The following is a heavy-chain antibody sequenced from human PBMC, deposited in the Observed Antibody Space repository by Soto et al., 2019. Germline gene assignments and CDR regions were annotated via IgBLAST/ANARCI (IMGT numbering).Heavy chain of an antibody. V-gene: IGHV1-69*02. CDR2: INPIVSMS. D-gene: IGHD3-10*01. Sequence: QVQLVQSGTEVKKPGSSVKVSCKASGDTFSFYTINWVRQAPGLGLEWVGRINPIVSMSNYAQKFQGRVSMTADKATSTAYMELRSLRSDDTAMYVCAASYGSGYRAFDYWGQGALVIFSS. CDR1: GDTFSFYT. J-gene: IGHJ4*02. CDR3: AASYGSGYRAFDY.